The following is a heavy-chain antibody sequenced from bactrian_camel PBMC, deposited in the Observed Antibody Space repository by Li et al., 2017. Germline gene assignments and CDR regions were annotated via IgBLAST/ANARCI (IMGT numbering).Heavy chain of an antibody. V-gene: IGHV3S55*01. D-gene: IGHD3*01. CDR1: GPSSTTLC. CDR3: AAGIRIIVGDYCDGITT. CDR2: IRRDGDE. J-gene: IGHJ6*01. Sequence: HVQLVESGGGSVQAGGSLRLSCAASGPSSTTLCMGWFRQAPGKAREGIAGIRRDGDEYYAGSVKGRFTISQDNAKNIIYLQMSSLTPDDTAMYYCAAGIRIIVGDYCDGITTWGQGTQVTVS.